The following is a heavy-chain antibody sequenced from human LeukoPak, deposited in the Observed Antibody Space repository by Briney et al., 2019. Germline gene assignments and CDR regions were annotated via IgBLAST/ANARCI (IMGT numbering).Heavy chain of an antibody. J-gene: IGHJ3*02. CDR1: GYTLTELS. Sequence: ASVKVSCKVSGYTLTELSMHWVRQAPGKGLEWMGGFDPEDGETIYAQKFQGRVTMTEDTSTDTAYMELSSLRSEDTAVYYCATEGPAGGGHCTNGVCYSSADAFDIWGQGTMVTVSS. CDR3: ATEGPAGGGHCTNGVCYSSADAFDI. V-gene: IGHV1-24*01. D-gene: IGHD2-8*01. CDR2: FDPEDGET.